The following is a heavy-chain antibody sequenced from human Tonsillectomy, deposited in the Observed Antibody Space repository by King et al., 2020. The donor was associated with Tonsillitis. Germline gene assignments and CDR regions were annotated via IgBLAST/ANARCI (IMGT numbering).Heavy chain of an antibody. CDR1: EFTFSNYG. V-gene: IGHV3-30*18. D-gene: IGHD1-26*01. CDR3: VKVRKSGNYWGEGGYFDY. CDR2: ISYDGSNI. Sequence: VQLVESGGGVVQPERSLRLSCAASEFTFSNYGMHWVRQAPGKGLEWVAVISYDGSNIFYADSVKGRFTISRDNSKNTLYLQMNSLRAEDTAVYYCVKVRKSGNYWGEGGYFDYWGQGTLVTVSS. J-gene: IGHJ4*02.